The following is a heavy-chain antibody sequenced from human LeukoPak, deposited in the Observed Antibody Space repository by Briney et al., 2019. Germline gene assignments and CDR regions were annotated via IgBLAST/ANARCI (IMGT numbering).Heavy chain of an antibody. J-gene: IGHJ4*02. CDR3: AKRDVVIRVILVGFHKEAYYFDS. CDR2: ISDSGGRT. D-gene: IGHD3-22*01. Sequence: GGSLRLSCAVSGITLSNYGMSWVRQAPGKGLEWVAGISDSGGRTNYADSVKGRFTISRDNPTNTVYLQMNSLRAEDTAVYFCAKRDVVIRVILVGFHKEAYYFDSWGQGALVTVSS. CDR1: GITLSNYG. V-gene: IGHV3-23*01.